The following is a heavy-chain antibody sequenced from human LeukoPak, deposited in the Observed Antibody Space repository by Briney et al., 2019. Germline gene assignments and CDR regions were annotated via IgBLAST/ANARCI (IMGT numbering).Heavy chain of an antibody. Sequence: PGGSLRLSCAASGFTFSSYGMHWVRQAPGKGLEWVAFIRYDGSNKYYADSVKGRFTISRDNSKNTLYLQMKSLRAEDTAVYYCAKDHGSGSYNLDYWGQGNPVTASS. CDR3: AKDHGSGSYNLDY. D-gene: IGHD3-10*01. CDR1: GFTFSSYG. CDR2: IRYDGSNK. V-gene: IGHV3-30*02. J-gene: IGHJ4*02.